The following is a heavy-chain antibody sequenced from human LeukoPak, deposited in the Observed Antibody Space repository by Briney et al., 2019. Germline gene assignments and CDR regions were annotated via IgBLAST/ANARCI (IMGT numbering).Heavy chain of an antibody. D-gene: IGHD3-22*01. Sequence: PSETLSLTCTVSGGSISSSSYYWGWIRQPPGKGLEWIGSIYYSGSTYYNPSLKSRVTISVDTSKNQFSLKLSSVTAADTAVYYCARRVYYYDSSGLIGNWFDPWGQGTLVTVSS. CDR3: ARRVYYYDSSGLIGNWFDP. J-gene: IGHJ5*02. V-gene: IGHV4-39*07. CDR2: IYYSGST. CDR1: GGSISSSSYY.